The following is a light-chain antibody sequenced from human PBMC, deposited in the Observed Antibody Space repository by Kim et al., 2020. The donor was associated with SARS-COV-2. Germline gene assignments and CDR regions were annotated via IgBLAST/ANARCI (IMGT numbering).Light chain of an antibody. CDR1: QDIGND. CDR2: GAS. Sequence: ASVGDRVTITCRASQDIGNDLGWYQQSPGRAPKRLIYGASNLQSGVPSRFSGGGSETQFTLTINSLQPEDFATYFCLQHRTYPITFGQGTRLEIK. CDR3: LQHRTYPIT. V-gene: IGKV1-17*01. J-gene: IGKJ5*01.